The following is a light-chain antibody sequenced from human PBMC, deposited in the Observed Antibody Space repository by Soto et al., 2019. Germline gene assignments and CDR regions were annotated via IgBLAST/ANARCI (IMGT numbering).Light chain of an antibody. CDR2: AAS. V-gene: IGKV3-20*01. CDR3: QQYGTSPWA. Sequence: EIVLTQFPGTLSLSPGERATLSCRASQSVGRNYVAWYQQKPGQAPRVIIYAASNRASGIPDRFSGSGSGSHFTLTISRLEPEDFAVYYWQQYGTSPWAFGQGTKVEIK. CDR1: QSVGRNY. J-gene: IGKJ1*01.